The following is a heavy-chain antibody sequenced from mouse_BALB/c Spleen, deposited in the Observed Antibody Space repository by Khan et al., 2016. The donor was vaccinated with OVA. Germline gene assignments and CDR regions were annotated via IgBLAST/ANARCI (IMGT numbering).Heavy chain of an antibody. CDR1: GYTFTDFT. J-gene: IGHJ3*01. V-gene: IGHV1S137*01. CDR2: ISTYYGHA. Sequence: QVQLQQSGAELVRPGVSVKISCKGSGYTFTDFTMHWVKQSHAMSLEWIGVISTYYGHATYNQKFKDKATMTVDKSSSTAYMELARLTSEDSAINDCTRGGGGNRFAYWGQGTLVTVSA. CDR3: TRGGGGNRFAY.